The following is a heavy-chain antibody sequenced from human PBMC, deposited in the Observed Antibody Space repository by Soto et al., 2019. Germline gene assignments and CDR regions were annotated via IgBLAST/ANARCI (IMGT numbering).Heavy chain of an antibody. J-gene: IGHJ4*02. Sequence: GTLTLTCTVSGVSISNSSHYWGWIRQPPGKGLEWIGDIFYSGSTYANPSLMSRVTISGDTSRNQVSLTLSSVTARDTAVYYCASRDYDILTGSFSRVYWGQGILVTVSS. V-gene: IGHV4-39*01. CDR3: ASRDYDILTGSFSRVY. D-gene: IGHD3-9*01. CDR2: IFYSGST. CDR1: GVSISNSSHY.